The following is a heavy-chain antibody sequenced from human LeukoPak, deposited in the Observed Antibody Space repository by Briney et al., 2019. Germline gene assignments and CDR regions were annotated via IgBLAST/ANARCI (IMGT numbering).Heavy chain of an antibody. J-gene: IGHJ4*02. CDR1: GGSISSGGYS. Sequence: SETLSLTCAVSGGSISSGGYSWSWIRQPPGKGLEWIGYIYHSGSTYYNPSLKSRVTMSVDTSKNQFSLKLNSMTAADTAVYYCAREFSYGSNGRGFDYWGQGTLVAVSS. CDR3: AREFSYGSNGRGFDY. V-gene: IGHV4-30-2*01. D-gene: IGHD4-23*01. CDR2: IYHSGST.